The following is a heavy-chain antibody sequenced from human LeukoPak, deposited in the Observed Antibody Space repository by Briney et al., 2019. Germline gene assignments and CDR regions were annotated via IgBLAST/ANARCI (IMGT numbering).Heavy chain of an antibody. CDR3: ARDIAPRPGPEYYFDS. Sequence: GASVKVSCKASGYTFTNYYLHWLRQAPGQGLEWMGIINPGGGSTNYAQNFQGRVSMTTDMSTTTVYMELSHLRSEDTALYYCARDIAPRPGPEYYFDSWGQATLVTASS. J-gene: IGHJ4*02. D-gene: IGHD6-6*01. CDR2: INPGGGST. V-gene: IGHV1-46*01. CDR1: GYTFTNYY.